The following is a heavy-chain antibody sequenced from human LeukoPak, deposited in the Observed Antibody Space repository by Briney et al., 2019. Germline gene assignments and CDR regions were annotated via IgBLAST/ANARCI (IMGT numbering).Heavy chain of an antibody. J-gene: IGHJ4*02. D-gene: IGHD1-14*01. V-gene: IGHV1-69*04. CDR1: GGTXSSYA. CDR3: ARAPEDHGNLLFDY. CDR2: IIPILGIA. Sequence: SVKVSCKASGGTXSSYAISWVRQAPGQGLEWMGRIIPILGIANYAQKFQGRVTITADKSTSTAYMELSSLRSEDTAVYYCARAPEDHGNLLFDYWGQGTLVTVSS.